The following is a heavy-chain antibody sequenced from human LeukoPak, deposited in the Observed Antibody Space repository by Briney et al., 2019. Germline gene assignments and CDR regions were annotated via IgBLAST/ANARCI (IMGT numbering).Heavy chain of an antibody. CDR2: IYYSGST. D-gene: IGHD3-3*01. Sequence: ASETLSLTCTVSGGSISSYYWSWIRQPPGKGLEWIGYIYYSGSTNYNPSLKSRVTISVDTSKNQFSLKLSSVTAADTAVYYCAREWRPPNYYGMDVWGQGTTVTVSS. CDR1: GGSISSYY. V-gene: IGHV4-59*01. CDR3: AREWRPPNYYGMDV. J-gene: IGHJ6*02.